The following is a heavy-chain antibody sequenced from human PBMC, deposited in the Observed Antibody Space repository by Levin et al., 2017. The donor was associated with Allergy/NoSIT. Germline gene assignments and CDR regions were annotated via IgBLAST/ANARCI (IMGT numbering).Heavy chain of an antibody. CDR1: GFTFSRFW. CDR3: ARGGCSSTSCLDN. J-gene: IGHJ4*02. CDR2: INSDGTNT. Sequence: RAGGSLRLSCAASGFTFSRFWMHWVRQAPGKGLVWVSHINSDGTNTNYADSVKGRFTISRDNTENTLYLQMDSLRAEDTSVYFCARGGCSSTSCLDNWGQGTLVTVSS. D-gene: IGHD2-2*01. V-gene: IGHV3-74*01.